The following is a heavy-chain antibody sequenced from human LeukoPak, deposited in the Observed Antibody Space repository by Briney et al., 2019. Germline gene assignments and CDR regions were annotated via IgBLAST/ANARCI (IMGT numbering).Heavy chain of an antibody. CDR1: GGSFSGYY. J-gene: IGHJ4*02. D-gene: IGHD3-3*01. CDR2: INHSGST. V-gene: IGHV4-34*01. CDR3: ARGYDFWSGYLFDY. Sequence: SETLSLTCAVYGGSFSGYYWSWIRQPPGKGLEWIGEINHSGSTNYNPSLKSRVTISVDTSKNQFSLKLSSVTAADTAVYYCARGYDFWSGYLFDYWAREPWSPSPQ.